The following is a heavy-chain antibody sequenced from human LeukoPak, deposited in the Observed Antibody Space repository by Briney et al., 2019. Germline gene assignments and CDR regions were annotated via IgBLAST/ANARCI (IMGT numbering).Heavy chain of an antibody. D-gene: IGHD1-14*01. Sequence: GGSLRLSCAASGLTVSSNHMNWVRQPPGKGLEWVSIIYSGGSTYYADSVKGRFTISRDNSKNTLYLQVNSLRAEDTAVYYCAKTYNNGFDPWGQRTIVTVSS. CDR2: IYSGGST. CDR1: GLTVSSNH. CDR3: AKTYNNGFDP. J-gene: IGHJ5*02. V-gene: IGHV3-53*01.